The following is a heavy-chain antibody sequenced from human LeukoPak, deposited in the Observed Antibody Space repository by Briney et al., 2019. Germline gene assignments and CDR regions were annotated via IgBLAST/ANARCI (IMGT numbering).Heavy chain of an antibody. Sequence: ASVKVSCKASGYTFTGYYMHWVRQAPGQGLEWMGWINPNSGGTNYAQKFQGRVTMTRDTSISTAYMELSSLRSEDTAVYYCASRSSSLDTKDYYYYYYMDVWGKGTTVTVSS. V-gene: IGHV1-2*02. D-gene: IGHD6-6*01. CDR2: INPNSGGT. J-gene: IGHJ6*03. CDR1: GYTFTGYY. CDR3: ASRSSSLDTKDYYYYYYMDV.